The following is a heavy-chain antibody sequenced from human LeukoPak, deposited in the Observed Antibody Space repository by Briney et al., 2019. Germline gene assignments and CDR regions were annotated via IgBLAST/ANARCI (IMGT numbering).Heavy chain of an antibody. J-gene: IGHJ6*02. CDR2: IYTSGST. CDR3: ARQPVQTNYYDSSGYSPDGMDV. V-gene: IGHV4-4*07. Sequence: PSETLSLTCTVSGGSISSYYWSWIRQPAGKGLEWIGRIYTSGSTNYSPSLKSRVTMSVDTSKNQFSLKLSSVTAADTAVYYCARQPVQTNYYDSSGYSPDGMDVWGQGTTVTVSS. D-gene: IGHD3-22*01. CDR1: GGSISSYY.